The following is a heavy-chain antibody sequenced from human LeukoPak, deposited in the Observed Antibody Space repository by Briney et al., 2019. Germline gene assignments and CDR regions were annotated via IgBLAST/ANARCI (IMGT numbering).Heavy chain of an antibody. D-gene: IGHD3-9*01. V-gene: IGHV1-18*01. CDR3: ARCGYYDILTGYLDMWFDP. J-gene: IGHJ5*02. Sequence: ASVKVSCKASGYTFTSYGISWVRQAPGQGLEWMGRISAYNGNTNYAQKLQGRVTMTTDTSTSTAYMELRSLRSDDTAVYYCARCGYYDILTGYLDMWFDPWGQGTLVTVSS. CDR2: ISAYNGNT. CDR1: GYTFTSYG.